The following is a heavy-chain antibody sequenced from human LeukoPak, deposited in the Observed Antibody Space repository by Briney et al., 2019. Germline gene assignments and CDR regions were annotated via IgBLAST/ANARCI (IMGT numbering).Heavy chain of an antibody. D-gene: IGHD6-19*01. CDR2: ISGSGGST. Sequence: GGSLRLSCAASGFTFSSYAMSWVRQAPGKGLEWVSAISGSGGSTYYADSVKGRFTISRDNSKNTLYLQMNSLRAEDTAMYYCARLGSSGWPGHFDYWGLGTLVTVSS. CDR1: GFTFSSYA. CDR3: ARLGSSGWPGHFDY. J-gene: IGHJ4*02. V-gene: IGHV3-23*01.